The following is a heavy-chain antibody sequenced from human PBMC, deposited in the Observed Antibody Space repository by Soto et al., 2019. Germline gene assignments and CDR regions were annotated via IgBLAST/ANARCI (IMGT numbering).Heavy chain of an antibody. Sequence: GGSLRLSCAASGFTFSSYSMNWVRQAPGKGLEWVSYISSSSSTIYYADSVKGRFTISRDNAKNSLYLQMNSLRDEDTAVYYCASEYSGSYDGGYYYGMDVWGQGTTVTVSS. CDR3: ASEYSGSYDGGYYYGMDV. V-gene: IGHV3-48*02. CDR1: GFTFSSYS. J-gene: IGHJ6*02. D-gene: IGHD1-26*01. CDR2: ISSSSSTI.